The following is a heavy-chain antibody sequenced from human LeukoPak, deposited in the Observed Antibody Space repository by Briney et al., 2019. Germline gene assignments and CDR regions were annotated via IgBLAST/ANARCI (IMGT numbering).Heavy chain of an antibody. D-gene: IGHD6-6*01. CDR1: GYSFTSYW. J-gene: IGHJ6*02. CDR2: IYPGDSDT. Sequence: GESLKISCKGSGYSFTSYWIGWVRQMPGKGLEWMGIIYPGDSDTRYSSSFQGQVTISADKSISTAYLQWSSLKASDTAMYYCARSRYSSSTSYYGMDVWGQGTTVTVSS. CDR3: ARSRYSSSTSYYGMDV. V-gene: IGHV5-51*01.